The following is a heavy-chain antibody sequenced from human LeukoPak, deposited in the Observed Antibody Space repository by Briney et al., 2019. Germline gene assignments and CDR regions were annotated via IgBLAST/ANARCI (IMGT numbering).Heavy chain of an antibody. D-gene: IGHD5-24*01. CDR1: GHTFTGYY. CDR3: ARPMATTRIGDFDY. V-gene: IGHV1-2*02. J-gene: IGHJ4*02. Sequence: ASVKVSCKASGHTFTGYYMHWVRQAPGQGLEWMGWINPNSGGTNYAQKFQGRVTMTRDTSISTAYMELSRLRSDDTAVYYCARPMATTRIGDFDYWGQGTLVTVSS. CDR2: INPNSGGT.